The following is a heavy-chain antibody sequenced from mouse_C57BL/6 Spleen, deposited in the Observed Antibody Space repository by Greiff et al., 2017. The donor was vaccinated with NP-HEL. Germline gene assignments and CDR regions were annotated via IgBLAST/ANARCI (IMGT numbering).Heavy chain of an antibody. D-gene: IGHD2-2*01. V-gene: IGHV2-2*01. CDR1: GFSLTSYG. CDR3: ARKGDGYGYEGAMDY. J-gene: IGHJ4*01. Sequence: QVQLQQSGPGLVQPSQSLSITCTVSGFSLTSYGVHWVRQSPGKGLEWLGVIWSGGSTDYNAAFISRLSISKDNSKSQVFFKMNSLQADDTAIYYCARKGDGYGYEGAMDYWGQGTSVTVSS. CDR2: IWSGGST.